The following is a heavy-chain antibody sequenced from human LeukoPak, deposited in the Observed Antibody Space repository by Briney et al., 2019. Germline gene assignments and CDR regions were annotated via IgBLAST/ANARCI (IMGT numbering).Heavy chain of an antibody. CDR3: AKSHLPNSYSGTYYCDY. D-gene: IGHD1-26*01. CDR2: IRYDESKT. CDR1: GFTFSSYG. V-gene: IGHV3-30*02. J-gene: IGHJ4*02. Sequence: GGSLRLSCAPSGFTFSSYGMHWVRQAPAKGLEWVAFIRYDESKTFYGDSVKGRFTVSRDNSKNTLYLQMNSLRAEDTAVYYCAKSHLPNSYSGTYYCDYWGQGTQVTVSS.